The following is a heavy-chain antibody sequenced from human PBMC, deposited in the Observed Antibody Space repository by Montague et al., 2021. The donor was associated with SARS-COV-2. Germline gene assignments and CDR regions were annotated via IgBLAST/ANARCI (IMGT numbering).Heavy chain of an antibody. CDR3: ARELRRIIMIVDIRGFDY. CDR1: GDSVSSNSAA. CDR2: TYYRSKWYN. D-gene: IGHD3-22*01. V-gene: IGHV6-1*01. J-gene: IGHJ4*02. Sequence: CAISGDSVSSNSAAWNWIRQSPSRGLEWLGRTYYRSKWYNDYAXXXKXXXTINPDTSENQFSLQLNSVTAEDTAVYYCARELRRIIMIVDIRGFDYWGQGTLVTVSS.